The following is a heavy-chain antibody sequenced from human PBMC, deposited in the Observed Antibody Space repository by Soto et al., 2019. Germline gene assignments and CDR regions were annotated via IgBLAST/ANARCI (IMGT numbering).Heavy chain of an antibody. CDR1: GFTFSSYA. CDR2: ISYDGSNK. CDR3: ARDRAGAGPYGMDV. Sequence: QVQLVESGGGVVQPGRSLRLSCAASGFTFSSYAMHWVRQAPGKGLEWVAVISYDGSNKYYADSVKGRFTISRDNSKNTLYLQMNSLRAEDTAVYYWARDRAGAGPYGMDVWGQGTTVTVSS. V-gene: IGHV3-30-3*01. J-gene: IGHJ6*02. D-gene: IGHD6-19*01.